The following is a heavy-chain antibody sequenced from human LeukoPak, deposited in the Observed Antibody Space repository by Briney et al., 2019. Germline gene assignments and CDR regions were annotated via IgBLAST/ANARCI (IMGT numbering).Heavy chain of an antibody. CDR3: AKMWQQLARFAGFDI. CDR1: GFTFSSYA. Sequence: PGRSLRLSCAASGFTFSSYAMSWVRQAPGKGLEWVSGISGSGGTTHYGDSVKGRFTISRDNSKNTLYLQMNSLRAEDMAVYYCAKMWQQLARFAGFDIWGQGTMVTVSS. V-gene: IGHV3-23*01. CDR2: ISGSGGTT. D-gene: IGHD6-13*01. J-gene: IGHJ3*02.